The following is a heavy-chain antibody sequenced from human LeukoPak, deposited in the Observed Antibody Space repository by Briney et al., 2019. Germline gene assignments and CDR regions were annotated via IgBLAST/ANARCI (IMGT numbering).Heavy chain of an antibody. Sequence: GGSLRLSCAASGFTVSSNYMGWVRQAPGKGLEWVSVIYSGGSTYYADSVKGRFTISRDNSKNTLYLQMNSLRAEDTAVYYCARRGYYDSSGYYDYWGQGTLVTVSS. D-gene: IGHD3-22*01. CDR3: ARRGYYDSSGYYDY. CDR1: GFTVSSNY. J-gene: IGHJ4*02. V-gene: IGHV3-66*04. CDR2: IYSGGST.